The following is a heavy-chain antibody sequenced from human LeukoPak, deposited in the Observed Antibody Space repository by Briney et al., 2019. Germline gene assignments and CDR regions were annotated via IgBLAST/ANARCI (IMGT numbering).Heavy chain of an antibody. D-gene: IGHD2-2*01. CDR2: IYYSGST. V-gene: IGHV4-39*01. CDR1: GGSISSSSYY. J-gene: IGHJ4*02. Sequence: SETLSLTCTVSGGSISSSSYYWGWIRQPPGKGLEWIGSIYYSGSTYYNPSLKSRVTISVDTSKNQFSLKLSSVTAADTAVYYCARLNIVVVPAAMDYWGQGTLVIVSS. CDR3: ARLNIVVVPAAMDY.